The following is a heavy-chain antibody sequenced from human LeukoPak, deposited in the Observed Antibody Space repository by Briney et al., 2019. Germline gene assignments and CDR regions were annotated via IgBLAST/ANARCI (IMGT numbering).Heavy chain of an antibody. CDR2: ISGSGGST. V-gene: IGHV3-23*01. CDR3: AKVTYGSGTYGAFDY. J-gene: IGHJ4*02. D-gene: IGHD3-10*01. Sequence: GGSLRLSCAASGFTFNNAWMSCVRQAPGKGLEWVSAISGSGGSTYYADSVKGRFTISRDNSKNTLYLQMNSLRAEDTAVYYCAKVTYGSGTYGAFDYWGQGTLVTVSS. CDR1: GFTFNNAW.